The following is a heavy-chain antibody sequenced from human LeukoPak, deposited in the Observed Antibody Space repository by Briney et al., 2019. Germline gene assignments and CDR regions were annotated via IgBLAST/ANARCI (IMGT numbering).Heavy chain of an antibody. Sequence: WGSLTLSCVASGCTFSSFCRSWVRQAPGKGLEFVANIYQDGSISNYVDSVKGRFIIPRDNAKNSLYLQMDSLRAEDTAVSFCAREPGSSSFDSWGLGTPVTVSS. V-gene: IGHV3-7*01. CDR2: IYQDGSIS. CDR3: AREPGSSSFDS. J-gene: IGHJ4*02. CDR1: GCTFSSFC. D-gene: IGHD6-13*01.